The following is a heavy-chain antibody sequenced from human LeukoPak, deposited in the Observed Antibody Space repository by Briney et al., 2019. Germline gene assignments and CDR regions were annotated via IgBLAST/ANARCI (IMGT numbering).Heavy chain of an antibody. CDR2: TYYRSEWYS. CDR3: ARGDRITIFGVVITSYFDY. V-gene: IGHV6-1*01. CDR1: GDSVSSNSAA. Sequence: SQTLSLTCAISGDSVSSNSAAWNWVRQSPSRGLEWLGKTYYRSEWYSDYAASVKSRITINPDTSKNQFSLQLNSVTPEDTAVYYCARGDRITIFGVVITSYFDYWGQGTLVTVSS. D-gene: IGHD3-3*01. J-gene: IGHJ4*02.